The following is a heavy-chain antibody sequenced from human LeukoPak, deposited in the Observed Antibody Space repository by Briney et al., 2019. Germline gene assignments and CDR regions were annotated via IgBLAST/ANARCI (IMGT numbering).Heavy chain of an antibody. CDR1: GFTVSSNH. CDR2: IYSGGTI. Sequence: PGGSLRLSCAASGFTVSSNHMSWVRQAPGKGLEWVSVIYSGGTIYYADSVKGRFTISRDHSKSTLFLQMNSLRAEDTAVYYCAREIRGSSFDSWGLGTLVTVSS. D-gene: IGHD3-16*01. CDR3: AREIRGSSFDS. J-gene: IGHJ4*02. V-gene: IGHV3-66*02.